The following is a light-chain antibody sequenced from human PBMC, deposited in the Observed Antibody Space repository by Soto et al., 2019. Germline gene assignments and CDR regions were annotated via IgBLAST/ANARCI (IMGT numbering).Light chain of an antibody. CDR1: QDISNY. CDR2: DVS. V-gene: IGKV1-33*01. Sequence: DIQMTQSPPSLSVYVGDRVTITCQASQDISNYLHWFQRKPGKAPQLLIFDVSNLQTGVPLRFSGRGSGTDFALTISSLEPEDIATYYCQQYDILPLTFGQGTRLEI. CDR3: QQYDILPLT. J-gene: IGKJ5*01.